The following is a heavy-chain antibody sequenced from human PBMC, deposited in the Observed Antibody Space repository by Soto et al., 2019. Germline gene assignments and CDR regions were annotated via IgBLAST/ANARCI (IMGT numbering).Heavy chain of an antibody. CDR1: GFTFSSYS. CDR3: ARDVPGYYGMDV. D-gene: IGHD3-10*02. CDR2: ISSSSSTI. V-gene: IGHV3-48*02. J-gene: IGHJ6*02. Sequence: EVQLVESGGGLVQPGGSLRLSCTASGFTFSSYSMNWVRQAPGKGLEWLSHISSSSSTIYYADSVKGRFTISRDNAKNSLYLQMNSLRDEDTAVYYCARDVPGYYGMDVWGQGTTVTVSS.